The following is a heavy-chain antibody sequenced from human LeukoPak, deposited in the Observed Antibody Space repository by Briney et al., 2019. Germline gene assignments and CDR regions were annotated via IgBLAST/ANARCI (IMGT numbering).Heavy chain of an antibody. D-gene: IGHD3-16*02. CDR2: IIGSGGST. CDR3: AKASRGFAYRLDL. J-gene: IGHJ5*02. V-gene: IGHV3-23*01. Sequence: GGSLRLSCAASGFMFNIHVMSWVRQAPGKGLEWVSGIIGSGGSTYYADSVKGRFTISRDNSKNTLSLQMNSLRAEDTAIYYCAKASRGFAYRLDLWGQGTLVTVSS. CDR1: GFMFNIHV.